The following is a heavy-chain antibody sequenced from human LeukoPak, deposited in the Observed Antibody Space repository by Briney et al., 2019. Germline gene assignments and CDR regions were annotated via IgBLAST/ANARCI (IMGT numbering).Heavy chain of an antibody. D-gene: IGHD3-10*01. J-gene: IGHJ4*02. V-gene: IGHV3-21*01. CDR2: INSNSGYI. CDR3: ARLSHYYDSGSYSWYFDY. CDR1: EFTFSNYA. Sequence: PGGSLRLSCAASEFTFSNYAMSWVRQAPGKGLEWVSSINSNSGYIYYADSVKGRFTISRDNAKNSLYLQMNSLRAEDTAVYYCARLSHYYDSGSYSWYFDYWGQGALVTVSS.